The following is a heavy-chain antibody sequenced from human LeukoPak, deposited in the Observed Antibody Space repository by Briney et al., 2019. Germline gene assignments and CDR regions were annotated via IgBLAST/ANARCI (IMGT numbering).Heavy chain of an antibody. CDR2: ISSSSSYI. J-gene: IGHJ4*02. D-gene: IGHD1-26*01. Sequence: GGSLRLSCAASGFTFSSYSMNWVRQAPGKGLEWVSSISSSSSYIYYADSVKGRFTISRDNSKNTLHLQMNSLRVEDTAVYYCAKDSYSGSFDYWGQGTLVTVSS. CDR1: GFTFSSYS. V-gene: IGHV3-21*04. CDR3: AKDSYSGSFDY.